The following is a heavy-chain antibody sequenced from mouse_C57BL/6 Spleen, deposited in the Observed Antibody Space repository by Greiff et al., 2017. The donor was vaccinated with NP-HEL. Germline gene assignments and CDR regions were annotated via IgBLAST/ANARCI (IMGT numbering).Heavy chain of an antibody. CDR3: ARSYYGNYDYFDY. D-gene: IGHD2-1*01. Sequence: VQLKQPGAELVMPGASVKLSCKASGYTFTSYWMHWVKQRPGQGLEWIGEIDPSDSYTNYNQKFKGKSTLTVDKSSSTAYMQLSSLTSEDSAVYYWARSYYGNYDYFDYWGQGTTLTVSS. J-gene: IGHJ2*01. V-gene: IGHV1-69*01. CDR1: GYTFTSYW. CDR2: IDPSDSYT.